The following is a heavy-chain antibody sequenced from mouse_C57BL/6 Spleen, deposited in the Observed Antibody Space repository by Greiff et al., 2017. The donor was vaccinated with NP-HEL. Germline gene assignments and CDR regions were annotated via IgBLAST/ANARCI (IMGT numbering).Heavy chain of an antibody. Sequence: VQLQQPGAELVRPGSSVKLSCKASGYTFTSYWMDWVKQRPGQGLEWIGNIYPSDSETHYNQKFKDKATLTVDKSSSTAYMPLSSETSEDSAVYYCARRYYGSPNWYFDVWGTGTTVTVSS. CDR2: IYPSDSET. CDR3: ARRYYGSPNWYFDV. CDR1: GYTFTSYW. J-gene: IGHJ1*03. D-gene: IGHD1-1*01. V-gene: IGHV1-61*01.